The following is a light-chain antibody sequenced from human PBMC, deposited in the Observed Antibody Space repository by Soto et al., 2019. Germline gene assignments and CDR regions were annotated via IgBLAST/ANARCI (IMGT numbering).Light chain of an antibody. J-gene: IGKJ1*01. CDR2: GAS. Sequence: EIVMTQSPATLSVSPGERATLSCRASQSVSSNLAWYQQKPGQAPRHLIYGASTRATGIPARFSGSWSGTEVTLTISSLQSEDFAVYYWQQYNNWPTWTFGQGTKVESK. CDR3: QQYNNWPTWT. CDR1: QSVSSN. V-gene: IGKV3-15*01.